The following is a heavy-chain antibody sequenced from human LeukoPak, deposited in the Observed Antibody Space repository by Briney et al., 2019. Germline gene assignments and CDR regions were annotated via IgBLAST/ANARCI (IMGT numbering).Heavy chain of an antibody. CDR1: GFTFSNYA. CDR2: ISSAAESS. V-gene: IGHV3-23*01. CDR3: AKGGPTLATGPDH. J-gene: IGHJ1*01. D-gene: IGHD1-1*01. Sequence: PGGSLRLFCSPSGFTFSNYAMIWVRQAPGKGLEWVSSISSAAESSYSSDSVKGRFTISGDNSKNTLYLQMNGLRAADTAIYFCAKGGPTLATGPDHWGQGTLVTVST.